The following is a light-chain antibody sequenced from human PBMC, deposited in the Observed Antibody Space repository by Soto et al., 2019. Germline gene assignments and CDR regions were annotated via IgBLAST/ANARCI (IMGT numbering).Light chain of an antibody. CDR3: QTWGTGIRV. CDR1: SGHSSYA. V-gene: IGLV4-69*01. CDR2: LNSDGSH. Sequence: QPVLTQSPSASASLGASVKLTCTLSSGHSSYAIAWHQQQPEKGPRYLMKLNSDGSHSKGDGIPDRFSGSSSGAERYLTISSLQSEDEAVYYCQTWGTGIRVFGGGTKATVL. J-gene: IGLJ2*01.